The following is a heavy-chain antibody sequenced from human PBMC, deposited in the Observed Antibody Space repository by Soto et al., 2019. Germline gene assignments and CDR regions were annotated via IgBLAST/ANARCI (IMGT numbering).Heavy chain of an antibody. CDR2: ISCDGSND. CDR3: ARGTKYLLLRFARKVDT. J-gene: IGHJ5*02. V-gene: IGHV3-30*03. Sequence: GGSLRLSCAASGFTFSSYVMDWVRQAPGKXLEWVACISCDGSNDFYVDSVRGRFTISRDNSKNTLYLQMNSLRDEDTAVYYCARGTKYLLLRFARKVDTWGQGALVTVSS. D-gene: IGHD3-3*01. CDR1: GFTFSSYV.